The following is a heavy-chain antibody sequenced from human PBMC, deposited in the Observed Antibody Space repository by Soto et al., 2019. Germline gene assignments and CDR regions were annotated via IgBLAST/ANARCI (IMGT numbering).Heavy chain of an antibody. CDR3: AREPLCVGRCYVHWFDP. CDR1: GYTFTSYA. V-gene: IGHV1-3*04. CDR2: LNIGNGNT. Sequence: QVQLVQSGAEVKKPGASVKVSCKTSGYTFTSYAIHWVRQAPGQGLEWLGWLNIGNGNTQYSPKLHDRVTLTRDTSASTAYMELSSLRSEDTAVYYCAREPLCVGRCYVHWFDPCFQGTLVTVSS. D-gene: IGHD2-15*01. J-gene: IGHJ5*02.